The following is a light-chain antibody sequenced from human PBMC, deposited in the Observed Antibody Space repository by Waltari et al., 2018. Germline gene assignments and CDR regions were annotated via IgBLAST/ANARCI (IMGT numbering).Light chain of an antibody. V-gene: IGKV1-16*01. CDR2: GVS. CDR3: QQYSAYPLT. J-gene: IGKJ4*01. CDR1: QGIRNY. Sequence: DIQMTQSPSSLSASVGDRVTITCRASQGIRNYLAWFQQKPGKAPKSLIFGVSNLQTGVPSRFSGSGSGTDSTLTIHYLQPEDGATYYCQQYSAYPLTFGGGTKVDIK.